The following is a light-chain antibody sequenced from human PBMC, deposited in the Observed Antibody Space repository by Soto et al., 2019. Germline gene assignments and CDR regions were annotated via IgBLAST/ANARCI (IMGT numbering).Light chain of an antibody. CDR2: GVH. CDR1: SGDVGTYAL. V-gene: IGLV2-8*01. J-gene: IGLJ1*01. CDR3: SSYAGNNNYV. Sequence: QSVLTQPPSASGSPGQSVTMSCTGSSGDVGTYALVSWYQQHPGKAPKLMIYGVHKRPSGVPDRFSGSQSGNTASLTVPGLQAEDEADYFCSSYAGNNNYVFGTGTKVTVL.